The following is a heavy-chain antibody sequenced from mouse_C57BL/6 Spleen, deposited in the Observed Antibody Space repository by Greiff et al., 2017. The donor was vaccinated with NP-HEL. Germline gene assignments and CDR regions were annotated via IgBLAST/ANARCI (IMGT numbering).Heavy chain of an antibody. CDR2: INPSSGYT. J-gene: IGHJ4*01. Sequence: VQLQQSGAELARPGASVKMSCKASGYTFTSYTMHWVKQRPGQGLEWIGYINPSSGYTKYNQKFKDKATLTADKSSSTAYMQLSSLTSEDSAVYYCARLRDYYGSSYDYAMDYWGQGTSVTVSS. D-gene: IGHD1-1*01. CDR3: ARLRDYYGSSYDYAMDY. V-gene: IGHV1-4*01. CDR1: GYTFTSYT.